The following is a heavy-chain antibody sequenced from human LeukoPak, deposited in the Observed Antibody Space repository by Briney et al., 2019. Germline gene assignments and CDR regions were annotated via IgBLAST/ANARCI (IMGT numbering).Heavy chain of an antibody. Sequence: SVKVSCTASGFTFTSSAVQWVRQARGQRLEWIGWIVVGSGNTNYAQKFQERVTITRDMSTSLVYMELSSLRSEDTAVYYCAAEAAYYYDSRDAFDVWGQGTMVTVSS. CDR2: IVVGSGNT. CDR1: GFTFTSSA. D-gene: IGHD3-22*01. V-gene: IGHV1-58*01. J-gene: IGHJ3*01. CDR3: AAEAAYYYDSRDAFDV.